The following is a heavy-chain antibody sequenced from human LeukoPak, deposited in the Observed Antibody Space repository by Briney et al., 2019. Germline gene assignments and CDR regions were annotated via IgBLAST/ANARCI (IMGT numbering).Heavy chain of an antibody. J-gene: IGHJ5*02. CDR1: GGSISPYF. CDR2: ISSTGNT. V-gene: IGHV4-4*07. Sequence: SETLSLTCTVSGGSISPYFWSWIRQPAGKGLEYLGRISSTGNTNYNPSLRSRVTMSVDTSKNQFSLNLTSVTAEDTAVYYCARDECPLWSISCHRGFDPWGQGLLVTVSS. CDR3: ARDECPLWSISCHRGFDP. D-gene: IGHD2-2*02.